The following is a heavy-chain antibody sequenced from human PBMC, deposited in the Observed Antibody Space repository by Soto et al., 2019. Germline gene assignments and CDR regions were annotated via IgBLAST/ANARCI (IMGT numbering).Heavy chain of an antibody. CDR3: ARDQRLLRFLSYGMDV. CDR2: IWYDGSNK. CDR1: GFTFSSYG. J-gene: IGHJ6*02. D-gene: IGHD3-3*01. Sequence: PGGSLRLSCAASGFTFSSYGMHWVRQAPGKGLEWVAVIWYDGSNKYYADSVKGRFTISRDNSKNTLYLQMNSLRAEDTAVYYCARDQRLLRFLSYGMDVWRQRTTVSVSS. V-gene: IGHV3-33*01.